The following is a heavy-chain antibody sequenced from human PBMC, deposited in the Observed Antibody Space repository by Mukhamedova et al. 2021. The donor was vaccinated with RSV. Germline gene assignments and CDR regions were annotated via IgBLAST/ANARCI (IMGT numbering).Heavy chain of an antibody. Sequence: IRLPPGKGLEWIGYIYDSGSADYRPSDYNPSLKSRVTMSVDTSKNQFSLTLNSVTAADTAVYYCAGRGDRQFDYWGTGTLGTVSS. V-gene: IGHV4-61*07. CDR2: IYDSGSADYRPS. J-gene: IGHJ4*02. CDR3: AGRGDRQFDY.